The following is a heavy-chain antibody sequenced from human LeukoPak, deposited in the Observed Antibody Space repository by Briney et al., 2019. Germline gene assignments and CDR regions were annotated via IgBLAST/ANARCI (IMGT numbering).Heavy chain of an antibody. CDR2: IYYSGST. CDR1: GGSISSSSYY. CDR3: ARRNAVRAHYYGSGSYSLSQTFDC. V-gene: IGHV4-39*01. D-gene: IGHD3-10*01. J-gene: IGHJ4*02. Sequence: PSETLSLTCTVSGGSISSSSYYWGWIRQPPGKGLEWIGSIYYSGSTYYNPSLKSRVTISVDTSKNQFSLKLSSVTAADTAVYYCARRNAVRAHYYGSGSYSLSQTFDCWGQGTLVTVSS.